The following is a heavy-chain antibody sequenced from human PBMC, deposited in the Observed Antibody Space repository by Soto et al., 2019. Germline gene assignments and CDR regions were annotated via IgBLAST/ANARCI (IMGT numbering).Heavy chain of an antibody. D-gene: IGHD3-10*01. CDR3: AREYGSGSYYHAHNWFDS. V-gene: IGHV1-2*02. CDR1: GYTFTGYY. Sequence: ASVKVSSKASGYTFTGYYMHCVRQAPGQGLEWMGWINPNSGGANYAQKFQGRVTMTRDTSISTAYMEVSRLRSDDTAVYYCAREYGSGSYYHAHNWFDSSGQGTLVTVSS. J-gene: IGHJ5*01. CDR2: INPNSGGA.